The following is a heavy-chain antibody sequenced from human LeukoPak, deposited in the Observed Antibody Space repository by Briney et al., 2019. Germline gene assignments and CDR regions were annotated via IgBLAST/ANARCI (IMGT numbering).Heavy chain of an antibody. CDR2: IYYTGNA. V-gene: IGHV4-59*01. CDR1: GGSMNDYY. J-gene: IGHJ6*04. CDR3: ARTPYSSGRLGGAPYYYMDV. D-gene: IGHD3-22*01. Sequence: PSETLSLTCVVSGGSMNDYYWSRVRQSPGKGLDWIGQIYYTGNANYNPSLKSRLTISVDTSKNQLSLRLRSLTAADTAVYFCARTPYSSGRLGGAPYYYMDVWGKGTTVTVTS.